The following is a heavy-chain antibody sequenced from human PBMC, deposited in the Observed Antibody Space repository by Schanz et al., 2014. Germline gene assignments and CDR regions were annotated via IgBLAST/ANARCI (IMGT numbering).Heavy chain of an antibody. D-gene: IGHD1-26*01. Sequence: QVQLVESGGGVAQPGGSLRLSCAASGFSFSGYGMHWVRQAPGKGLEWVAYIRFDASAKYYADSVKGRFTVSRDNAKSTLFLQMDSLRPEDTAIYYCAKEWSPSFWGQGTLVTVSS. CDR2: IRFDASAK. V-gene: IGHV3-30*02. CDR1: GFSFSGYG. CDR3: AKEWSPSF. J-gene: IGHJ4*02.